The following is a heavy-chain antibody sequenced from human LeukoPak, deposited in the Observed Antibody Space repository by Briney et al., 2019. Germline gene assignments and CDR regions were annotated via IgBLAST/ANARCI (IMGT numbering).Heavy chain of an antibody. D-gene: IGHD3-3*01. V-gene: IGHV4-61*02. Sequence: SETLSLTCTVSGGSISSGSYYWSWIRQPAGKGLEWIGRIYTSGSTNYTPSLKSRVSISVDTSKNQFSLKLSSVTAADTAVYYCARGSGYDFWSGYPDYWGQGTLVTVSS. J-gene: IGHJ4*02. CDR1: GGSISSGSYY. CDR2: IYTSGST. CDR3: ARGSGYDFWSGYPDY.